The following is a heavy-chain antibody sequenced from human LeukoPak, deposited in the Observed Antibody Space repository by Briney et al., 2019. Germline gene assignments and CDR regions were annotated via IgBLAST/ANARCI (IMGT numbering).Heavy chain of an antibody. Sequence: ASVTVSCTASGYTFTSYGMNWVRQAPGQGLEWMGWINTNTGNPTYAQGFTGRFVFSLDTSVSTAYLQISSLKAEDTAVYYCARDTTTVESYYFDYWGQGTLVTVSS. CDR2: INTNTGNP. CDR3: ARDTTTVESYYFDY. V-gene: IGHV7-4-1*02. D-gene: IGHD4-23*01. J-gene: IGHJ4*02. CDR1: GYTFTSYG.